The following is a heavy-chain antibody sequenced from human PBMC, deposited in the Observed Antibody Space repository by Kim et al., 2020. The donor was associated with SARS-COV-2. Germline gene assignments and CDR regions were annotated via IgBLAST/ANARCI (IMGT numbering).Heavy chain of an antibody. D-gene: IGHD6-19*01. CDR1: GYSFTSYW. CDR3: ARTGRSGPNYYYYYGMDV. Sequence: GESLKISCKGSGYSFTSYWISWVRQMPGKGLEWMGRIDPSDSYTNYSPSFQGHVTISADKSISTAYLQWSSLKASDTAMYYCARTGRSGPNYYYYYGMDVWGQGTTVTVSS. CDR2: IDPSDSYT. J-gene: IGHJ6*02. V-gene: IGHV5-10-1*01.